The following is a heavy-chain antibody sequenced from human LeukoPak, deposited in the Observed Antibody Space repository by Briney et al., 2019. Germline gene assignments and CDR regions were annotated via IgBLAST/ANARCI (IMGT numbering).Heavy chain of an antibody. Sequence: GTLSLTCAVSGGSISSSNWWSWVRQAPGKGLEWVSAISGSGGSTYYADSVEGRFTISRDNSKNTLYLQMNSLRAEDTAVYYCAKDRRVFDYWGQGTLVTVSS. J-gene: IGHJ4*02. CDR1: GGSISSSN. V-gene: IGHV3-23*01. CDR3: AKDRRVFDY. CDR2: ISGSGGST.